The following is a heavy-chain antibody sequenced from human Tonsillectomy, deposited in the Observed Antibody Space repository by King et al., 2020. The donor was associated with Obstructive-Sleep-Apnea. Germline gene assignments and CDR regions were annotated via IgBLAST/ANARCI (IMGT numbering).Heavy chain of an antibody. Sequence: DVQLVESGGGLVQPGESLRLSCAVAGLTYSNHWMSWVRQAPGKGLEWVAKIKEDGSDKYYVDSVKGRFTISRDNAKNSLYLKMNSLRVEDTAMYYCVRGGYTYDYWGQGTLVIVSS. CDR3: VRGGYTYDY. CDR2: IKEDGSDK. J-gene: IGHJ4*02. V-gene: IGHV3-7*01. D-gene: IGHD5-18*01. CDR1: GLTYSNHW.